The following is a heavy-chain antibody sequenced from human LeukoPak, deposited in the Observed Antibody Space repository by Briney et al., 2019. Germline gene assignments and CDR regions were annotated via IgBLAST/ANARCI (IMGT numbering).Heavy chain of an antibody. CDR1: GFTLSTYA. D-gene: IGHD3-22*01. V-gene: IGHV3-23*01. Sequence: GGSLRLSCAASGFTLSTYAMSWVRQTPGKGLEWVAATSSSDAGTYHADSVRGRFTISRDNSKNTLYLQMNSLRAEDTAVYYCARDGDSSVFDVWGKGTTVTVSS. J-gene: IGHJ6*04. CDR2: TSSSDAGT. CDR3: ARDGDSSVFDV.